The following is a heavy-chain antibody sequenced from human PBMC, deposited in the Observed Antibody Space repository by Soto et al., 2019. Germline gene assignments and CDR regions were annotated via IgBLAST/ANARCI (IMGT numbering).Heavy chain of an antibody. D-gene: IGHD6-6*01. CDR1: GFTFSNYW. Sequence: GGSLRLSCAASGFTFSNYWMSGVRQAPGKGLEWVANIKEDESEKYYLDSVKGRFTISRDNAKNALNLQMNSLRAEDTAVYYCARGWAALDYWGQGTLVTVSS. J-gene: IGHJ4*02. CDR3: ARGWAALDY. CDR2: IKEDESEK. V-gene: IGHV3-7*03.